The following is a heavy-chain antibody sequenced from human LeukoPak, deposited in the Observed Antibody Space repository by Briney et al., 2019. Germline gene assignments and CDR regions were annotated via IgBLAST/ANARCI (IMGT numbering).Heavy chain of an antibody. CDR1: GYTFTSYY. J-gene: IGHJ6*02. V-gene: IGHV1-46*01. Sequence: GASVKASCKASGYTFTSYYMHWVRQAPGQGLEWMGIINPSGRSTSYAQKFQGRVTMTRNTSISTAYMELSSLRSEDTAVYYCARFLAGEDSGYSSSWYSGASPIKYGMDVWGQGTTVTVSS. CDR2: INPSGRST. D-gene: IGHD6-13*01. CDR3: ARFLAGEDSGYSSSWYSGASPIKYGMDV.